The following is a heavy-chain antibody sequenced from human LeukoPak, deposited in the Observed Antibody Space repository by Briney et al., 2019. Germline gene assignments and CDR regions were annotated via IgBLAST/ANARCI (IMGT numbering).Heavy chain of an antibody. CDR1: GFTFSSYG. J-gene: IGHJ4*02. CDR2: ISHDGSNK. V-gene: IGHV3-30*18. CDR3: AEENYYDSSAYPDN. Sequence: GGSLRLSCAASGFTFSSYGMHWVRQAPGKGLEWVAVISHDGSNKYYADSVKGRFTISRDNSKNTLYLQMNSLRAEDTAVYYCAEENYYDSSAYPDNWGQGTLVTVSS. D-gene: IGHD3-22*01.